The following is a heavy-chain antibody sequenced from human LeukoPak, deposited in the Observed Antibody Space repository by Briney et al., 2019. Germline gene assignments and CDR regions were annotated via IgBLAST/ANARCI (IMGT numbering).Heavy chain of an antibody. CDR2: MSGYSGNT. D-gene: IGHD5/OR15-5a*01. CDR1: GYTFTKYV. CDR3: ARDAVSTTTVGGIDY. J-gene: IGHJ4*02. V-gene: IGHV1-18*01. Sequence: ASVKVSCMASGYTFTKYVISLVRQAPGQGLEWMGWMSGYSGNTKYAEKIQGRVTITTDTSTSTTYMELTSLRSDDTAVYYCARDAVSTTTVGGIDYWGQGTLVTVSS.